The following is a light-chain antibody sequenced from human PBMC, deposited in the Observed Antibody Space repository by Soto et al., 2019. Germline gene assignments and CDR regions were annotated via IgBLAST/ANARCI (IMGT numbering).Light chain of an antibody. J-gene: IGLJ3*02. V-gene: IGLV1-44*01. Sequence: QSVLTQPPSASGTPGQRVTISCSGSSSNIGINTVNWYQQLPGTAPKLLIYSDNQRPSGVPDRFSGSKSGTSASLAISGLQSEDEADYYCAAWDDSLNGWVFGGGTKVTV. CDR1: SSNIGINT. CDR3: AAWDDSLNGWV. CDR2: SDN.